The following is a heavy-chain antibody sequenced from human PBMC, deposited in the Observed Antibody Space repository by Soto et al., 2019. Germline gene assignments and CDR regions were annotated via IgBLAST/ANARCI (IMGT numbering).Heavy chain of an antibody. J-gene: IGHJ1*01. D-gene: IGHD4-17*01. Sequence: EVQLVESGGGLVQPGGSLRLSCAASGFTFSSYSMNWVRQAPGKGLEWVSYISSSSSTIYYADSVKGRFTISRDNAKNXLYLQMNSLRDEDTAVYYCARVWGYGGNPHEYFQHWGQGTLVTVSS. CDR2: ISSSSSTI. CDR3: ARVWGYGGNPHEYFQH. V-gene: IGHV3-48*02. CDR1: GFTFSSYS.